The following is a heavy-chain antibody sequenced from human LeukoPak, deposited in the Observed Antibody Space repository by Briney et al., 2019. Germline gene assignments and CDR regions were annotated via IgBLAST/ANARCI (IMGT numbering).Heavy chain of an antibody. Sequence: PGGSLRLSCAASGFTFSSYGMHWVRQAPGKGLEWVAVISYDGSNEHYAASVKGRFTISRDNSKNTLYLQMNSLRAEDTAVYYCAKDSSSWYGDFDCWGQGTLVTVSS. V-gene: IGHV3-30*18. J-gene: IGHJ4*02. CDR3: AKDSSSWYGDFDC. CDR1: GFTFSSYG. CDR2: ISYDGSNE. D-gene: IGHD6-13*01.